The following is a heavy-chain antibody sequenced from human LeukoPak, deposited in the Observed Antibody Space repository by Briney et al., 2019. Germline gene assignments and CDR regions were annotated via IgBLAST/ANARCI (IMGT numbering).Heavy chain of an antibody. J-gene: IGHJ6*02. V-gene: IGHV3-11*03. D-gene: IGHD1-26*01. Sequence: GGSLRLSCAASGFTFSDYYMSWIRQAPGKGLEWISYISVSGSYTNYADSVKGRFTISRDNAKNSLYLQMISLRAEDTAVYYCARCGTPNNYYGFGVDVWGQGTTVIVSS. CDR2: ISVSGSYT. CDR3: ARCGTPNNYYGFGVDV. CDR1: GFTFSDYY.